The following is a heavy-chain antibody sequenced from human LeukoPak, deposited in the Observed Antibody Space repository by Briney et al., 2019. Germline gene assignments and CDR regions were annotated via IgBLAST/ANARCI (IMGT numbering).Heavy chain of an antibody. CDR1: GGSFNDYD. V-gene: IGHV4-34*01. J-gene: IGHJ2*01. CDR3: ARRAMSSGYDGWYFDL. Sequence: SETLSLTCSVYGGSFNDYDWSWVRQAPGRGRQWIGEINESGATNCDPSLKSRVTMSIDTSKSQFSLSLRSVTAADTAVYYCARRAMSSGYDGWYFDLWGRGTLVTVSS. D-gene: IGHD3-22*01. CDR2: INESGAT.